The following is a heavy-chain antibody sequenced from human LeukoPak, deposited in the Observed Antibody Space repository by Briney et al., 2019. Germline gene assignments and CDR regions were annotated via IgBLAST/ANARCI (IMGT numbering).Heavy chain of an antibody. CDR1: GFTFSSYW. CDR2: INSDGSST. D-gene: IGHD2-15*01. Sequence: GGSLRLSCAASGFTFSSYWMHWVRQAPGKGLVWVSRINSDGSSTSYADSVKGRFTISRDNAKNTLYLQMNSLRAEDTAVYYCARLGYCSGGSCYDVDYWGQGTLVTVSS. J-gene: IGHJ4*02. V-gene: IGHV3-74*01. CDR3: ARLGYCSGGSCYDVDY.